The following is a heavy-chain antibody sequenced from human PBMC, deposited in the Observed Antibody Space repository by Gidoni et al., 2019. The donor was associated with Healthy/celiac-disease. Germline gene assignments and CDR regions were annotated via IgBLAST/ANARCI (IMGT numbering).Heavy chain of an antibody. CDR1: GFTFSSHG. V-gene: IGHV3-33*01. CDR2: IWYDGSNK. D-gene: IGHD2-21*02. J-gene: IGHJ3*02. Sequence: QVQLVESGGGVVQPGRSLRPSCAASGFTFSSHGMHWVRQAPGKGLEWVAVIWYDGSNKYYADSVKGRFTISRDNSKNTLYLQMNSLRAEDTAVYYCAMLAYCGGDCTDAFDIWGQGTMVTVSS. CDR3: AMLAYCGGDCTDAFDI.